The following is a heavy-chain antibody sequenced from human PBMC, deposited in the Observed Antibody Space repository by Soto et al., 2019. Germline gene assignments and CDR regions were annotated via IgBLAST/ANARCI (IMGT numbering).Heavy chain of an antibody. D-gene: IGHD6-6*01. CDR1: GYSFTSYW. Sequence: GESLKISCKGSGYSFTSYWIGWVRQMPGKGLEWMGIIYPGDSDTRYSPSFQGQVTISADKSISTAYLQWSSLKASDTAMYYCARSIAARDYYYYGMDVWGQGTTLTVSS. J-gene: IGHJ6*02. CDR2: IYPGDSDT. CDR3: ARSIAARDYYYYGMDV. V-gene: IGHV5-51*01.